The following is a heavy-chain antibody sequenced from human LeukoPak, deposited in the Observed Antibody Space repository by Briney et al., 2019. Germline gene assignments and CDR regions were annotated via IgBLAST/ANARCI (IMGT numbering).Heavy chain of an antibody. D-gene: IGHD6-6*01. CDR1: GFTFRTYW. Sequence: GGSLRLSCVASGFTFRTYWMSWVRQAPEKGLEWVANIKQDGSEKYYLDSVKGRFTISRDNADNSLFLQMDSLRSEDTAVYYCARPFKRIIAAPLGYWGQGTLVTVSS. CDR3: ARPFKRIIAAPLGY. V-gene: IGHV3-7*03. J-gene: IGHJ4*02. CDR2: IKQDGSEK.